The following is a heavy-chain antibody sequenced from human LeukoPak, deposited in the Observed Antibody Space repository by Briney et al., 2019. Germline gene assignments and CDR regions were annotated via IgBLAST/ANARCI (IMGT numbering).Heavy chain of an antibody. D-gene: IGHD3-10*01. V-gene: IGHV4-39*07. J-gene: IGHJ4*02. CDR3: ARYRPLLRFGDHSPD. CDR2: IYYSGST. Sequence: SETLSLTCTVSGGSISSSSYYWGWIRQPPGKGLEWIGSIYYSGSTYYNPSLKSRVTISVDTSKNQFSLKLSSVTAADTAVYYCARYRPLLRFGDHSPDWGQGTLVTVSS. CDR1: GGSISSSSYY.